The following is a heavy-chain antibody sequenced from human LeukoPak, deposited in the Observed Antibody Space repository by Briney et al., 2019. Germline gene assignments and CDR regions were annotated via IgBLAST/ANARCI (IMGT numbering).Heavy chain of an antibody. CDR1: GFTFGSYG. V-gene: IGHV3-30*02. Sequence: GGSLRLSCAASGFTFGSYGMHWVRQAPGKGREWVAFIRYDGSNKYYADSVKGRFTISRDNPKNTLYLQMNSLRAEDTAVYYCAKPAFRSGSYYYNYWGQGTLVTVSS. CDR2: IRYDGSNK. J-gene: IGHJ4*02. D-gene: IGHD1-26*01. CDR3: AKPAFRSGSYYYNY.